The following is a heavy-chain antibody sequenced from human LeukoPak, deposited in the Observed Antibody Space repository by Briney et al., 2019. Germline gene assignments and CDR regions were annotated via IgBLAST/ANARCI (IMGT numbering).Heavy chain of an antibody. CDR3: ARGGAPRGITVPTAVYWYFDL. Sequence: SGGSLRLSCAASGFTFSSYAMSWVRQAPGKGLEWVSGINSDGSSTRYADSVKGRFTISRDNAKSTLYLQMNGLRAEDTAVYYCARGGAPRGITVPTAVYWYFDLWGRGTLVTVSS. CDR1: GFTFSSYA. D-gene: IGHD1-7*01. J-gene: IGHJ2*01. V-gene: IGHV3-74*01. CDR2: INSDGSST.